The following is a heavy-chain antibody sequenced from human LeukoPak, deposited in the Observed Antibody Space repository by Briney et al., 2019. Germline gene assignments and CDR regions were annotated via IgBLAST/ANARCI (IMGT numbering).Heavy chain of an antibody. CDR3: ARDPALGSGSYWEIDGADAFDI. Sequence: PSETLSLTCTVSGGSISSYYWSWIRQPPGKGLEWIGRIYTSGTTNYNPSLKSRVTISFGTSKSQFSLKLSSVTAADTAVYYCARDPALGSGSYWEIDGADAFDIWGQGTMVTVSS. D-gene: IGHD1-26*01. CDR1: GGSISSYY. J-gene: IGHJ3*02. V-gene: IGHV4-4*07. CDR2: IYTSGTT.